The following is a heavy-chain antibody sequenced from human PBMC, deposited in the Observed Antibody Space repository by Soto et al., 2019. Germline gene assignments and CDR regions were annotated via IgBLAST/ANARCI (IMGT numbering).Heavy chain of an antibody. CDR1: GFTFSDYD. J-gene: IGHJ6*02. V-gene: IGHV3-21*01. CDR2: ITSNSIYK. CDR3: ARDLSGGNYYYHGLDV. D-gene: IGHD1-26*01. Sequence: EVQLVESGGGLVKPGGSLRLSCAASGFTFSDYDMTWVRQAPGKGLEWVSSITSNSIYKYSADSLKGRFTISRDNAKNTLFLQINSLRAEDTAVYYCARDLSGGNYYYHGLDVWGQGTTVTFSS.